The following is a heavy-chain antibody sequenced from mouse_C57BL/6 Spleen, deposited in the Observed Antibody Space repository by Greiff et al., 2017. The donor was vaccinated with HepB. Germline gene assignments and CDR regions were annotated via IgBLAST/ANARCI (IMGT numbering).Heavy chain of an antibody. J-gene: IGHJ4*01. Sequence: QVQLQQPGAELVKPGASVKLSCKASGYTFTSYWMQWVKQRPGQGLEWIGEIDPSDSYTNYNQKFKGKATLTVDTSSSTAYMQLSSLTSEDSAVYYCARRAVVARAMDYWGQGTSVTVSS. V-gene: IGHV1-50*01. CDR3: ARRAVVARAMDY. CDR2: IDPSDSYT. CDR1: GYTFTSYW. D-gene: IGHD1-1*01.